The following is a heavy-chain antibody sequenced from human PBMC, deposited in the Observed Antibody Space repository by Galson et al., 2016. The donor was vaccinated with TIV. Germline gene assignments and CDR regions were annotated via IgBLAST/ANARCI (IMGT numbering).Heavy chain of an antibody. D-gene: IGHD3-3*01. CDR2: IYPADSET. CDR3: ARHHDFWSGPGYFYMDV. J-gene: IGHJ6*03. CDR1: GSSFATFW. Sequence: QSGAEVKKPGESLKISCKASGSSFATFWVGWVRQMPGQGLEWMGVIYPADSETRYSPSFQGQVTTSADKSISTAYLQWSSLKATDTAIYYCARHHDFWSGPGYFYMDVWGKGTTVSVSS. V-gene: IGHV5-51*01.